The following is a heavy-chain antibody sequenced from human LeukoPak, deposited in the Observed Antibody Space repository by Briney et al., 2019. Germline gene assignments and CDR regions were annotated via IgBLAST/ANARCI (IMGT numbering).Heavy chain of an antibody. Sequence: SETLSLTCAVSGYSISSGYYWGWIRQPPGKGLEWIGGIYHSGSTYYNPSLKSRVTISVDTSENQFSLKLSSVTAADTAVYYCASLVLRFLEWLPRSYYYMDVWGKGTTVTVSS. CDR2: IYHSGST. D-gene: IGHD3-3*01. CDR3: ASLVLRFLEWLPRSYYYMDV. J-gene: IGHJ6*03. V-gene: IGHV4-38-2*01. CDR1: GYSISSGYY.